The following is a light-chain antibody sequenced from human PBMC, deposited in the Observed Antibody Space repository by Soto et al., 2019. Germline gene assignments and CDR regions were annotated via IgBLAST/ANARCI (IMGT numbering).Light chain of an antibody. Sequence: ERVWAQSPDTLSFAPGGIATLSCRASQSVSSTSLAWYQQKPGQAPRLLIYGASSRATGIPDRFSGSGSETDFIPTISRLEPEDFAVYYCKQHGSSINFGGGTKVDIK. CDR2: GAS. V-gene: IGKV3-20*01. CDR3: KQHGSSIN. CDR1: QSVSSTS. J-gene: IGKJ4*01.